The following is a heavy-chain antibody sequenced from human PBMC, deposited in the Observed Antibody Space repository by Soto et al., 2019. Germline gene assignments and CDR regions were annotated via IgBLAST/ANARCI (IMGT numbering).Heavy chain of an antibody. J-gene: IGHJ4*02. V-gene: IGHV4-39*01. CDR2: IYYSGST. CDR1: GGSISSSSYY. D-gene: IGHD1-1*01. Sequence: QLQLQESGPGLVKPSETLSLTCTVSGGSISSSSYYWGWIRQPPGKGLEWIGSIYYSGSTYYNPPLKSRVTISVDTSKNQFSLKLSSVTAADTAVYYCARHEKQILGTKWNDGDSFDYWGQGTLVTVSS. CDR3: ARHEKQILGTKWNDGDSFDY.